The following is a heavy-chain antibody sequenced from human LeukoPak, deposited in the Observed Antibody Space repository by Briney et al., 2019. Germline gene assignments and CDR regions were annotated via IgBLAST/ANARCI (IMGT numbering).Heavy chain of an antibody. J-gene: IGHJ6*04. Sequence: GGSLRLSCAASGFTFSSYSMNWVRQAPGKGLEWVSYISSSSSTIYYADSVKGRFTISRDNAKNSLYLKMNSLRAEDTAVYYCAELGITMIGGVWGKGTTVTISS. D-gene: IGHD3-10*02. CDR1: GFTFSSYS. CDR2: ISSSSSTI. CDR3: AELGITMIGGV. V-gene: IGHV3-48*04.